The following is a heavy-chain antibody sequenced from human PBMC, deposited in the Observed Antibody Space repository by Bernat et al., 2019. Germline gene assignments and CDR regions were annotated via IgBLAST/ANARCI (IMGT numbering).Heavy chain of an antibody. CDR1: GFTFRNHG. Sequence: QVQLVESGGGGVQPGESLRLSCAASGFTFRNHGMHWVRQAPGKGLEWVAVIWYDGSNQYYADSVMGRFTISRDNSKNTLYLQMNNLRDNDTAIYYCARDISARRLDYWGQGVLSPSPQ. CDR2: IWYDGSNQ. V-gene: IGHV3-33*01. D-gene: IGHD6-6*01. J-gene: IGHJ4*02. CDR3: ARDISARRLDY.